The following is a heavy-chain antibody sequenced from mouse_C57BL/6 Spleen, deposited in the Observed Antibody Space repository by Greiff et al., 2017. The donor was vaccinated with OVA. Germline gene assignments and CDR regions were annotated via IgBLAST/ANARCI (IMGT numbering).Heavy chain of an antibody. D-gene: IGHD1-1*01. CDR3: AFITMDY. CDR1: GYTFTSYW. V-gene: IGHV1-69*01. J-gene: IGHJ4*01. Sequence: QVQLQQPGAELVMPGASVKLSCKASGYTFTSYWMHWVKQRPGQGLEWIGEIDPSDSYTNSNQKFNGKSTLTVDKSSSTSYIQLSSLTSEDSAVYYCAFITMDYWGQGTSGTVSS. CDR2: IDPSDSYT.